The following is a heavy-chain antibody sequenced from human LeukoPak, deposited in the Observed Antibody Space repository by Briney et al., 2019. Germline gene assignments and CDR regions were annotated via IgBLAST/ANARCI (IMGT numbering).Heavy chain of an antibody. V-gene: IGHV4-4*02. Sequence: SGTLSLTCTVSGDSINSLDLWSWVRQPPGKGLEWIGEMYLSGTTHSNPSVKSRVTISIDKSKNQFFLNLSSVTAADTAVYYCARSRKYYFDYWGQGTLVTVSS. CDR1: GDSINSLDL. J-gene: IGHJ4*02. CDR3: ARSRKYYFDY. CDR2: MYLSGTT.